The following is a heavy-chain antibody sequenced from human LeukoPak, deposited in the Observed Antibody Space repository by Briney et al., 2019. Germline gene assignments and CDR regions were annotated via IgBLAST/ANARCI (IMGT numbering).Heavy chain of an antibody. V-gene: IGHV3-7*01. Sequence: GGSLRLSCTASGFTFSTYWMTWVRQAPGKGLEWVANIKEDGTEKKYVDSVKGRFTISRDNAKNSLYLQMNSLRVEDTAVYYCAKVTNGGYDSGNFDYWGQGTLVTVSS. J-gene: IGHJ4*02. CDR2: IKEDGTEK. CDR3: AKVTNGGYDSGNFDY. CDR1: GFTFSTYW. D-gene: IGHD5-12*01.